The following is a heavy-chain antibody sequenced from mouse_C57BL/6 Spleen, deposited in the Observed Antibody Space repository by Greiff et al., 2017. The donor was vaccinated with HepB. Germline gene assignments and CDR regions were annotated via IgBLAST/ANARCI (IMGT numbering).Heavy chain of an antibody. CDR3: ARSRGYDGYFSWFAY. Sequence: QVQLQQPGTELVKPGASVKLSCKASGYTFTSYWMHWVKQSPGQGLEWIGNINPSNGGTNYNEKFKSKATLTVDKSSSTAYMQLSSLTSEDSAVYYCARSRGYDGYFSWFAYWGQGTLVTVSA. D-gene: IGHD2-3*01. V-gene: IGHV1-53*01. CDR2: INPSNGGT. J-gene: IGHJ3*01. CDR1: GYTFTSYW.